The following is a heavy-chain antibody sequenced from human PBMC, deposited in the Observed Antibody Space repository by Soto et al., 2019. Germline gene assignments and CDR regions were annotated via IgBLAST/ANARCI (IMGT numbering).Heavy chain of an antibody. CDR2: IYYSGST. V-gene: IGHV4-31*03. J-gene: IGHJ5*02. CDR1: GGSISSGGYY. D-gene: IGHD2-15*01. Sequence: QVQLQESGPGLVKPSQTLSLTCTVSGGSISSGGYYWSWIRQHPGKGLEWIGYIYYSGSTYYNPSLKSRVTISVDTSKNQFSLKLISVTAADTAVYYCALRYCSGGSCYRGYNWFDPWGQGTLVTVSS. CDR3: ALRYCSGGSCYRGYNWFDP.